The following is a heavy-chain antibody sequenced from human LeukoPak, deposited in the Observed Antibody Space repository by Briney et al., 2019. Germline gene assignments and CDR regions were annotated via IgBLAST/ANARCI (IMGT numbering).Heavy chain of an antibody. Sequence: GGSLRLSCAASGFTFSSYAMSWVRQAPGKGLEWVSAISGSGGTTYYADSVKGRFTISRDNSKNTLYLQMNSLRAEDTALYYCAKAPLVVAGDYYYYGMDVWGQGTTVTVSS. CDR3: AKAPLVVAGDYYYYGMDV. D-gene: IGHD6-19*01. CDR1: GFTFSSYA. V-gene: IGHV3-23*01. J-gene: IGHJ6*02. CDR2: ISGSGGTT.